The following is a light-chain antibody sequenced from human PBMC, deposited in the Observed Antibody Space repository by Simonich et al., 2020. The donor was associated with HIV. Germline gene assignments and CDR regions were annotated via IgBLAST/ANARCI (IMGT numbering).Light chain of an antibody. CDR3: MQALQTPRT. V-gene: IGKV2-28*01. CDR1: QSLLHSNGYNY. J-gene: IGKJ1*01. Sequence: DIVMTQSPLPLPVTPGEPASISCRTSQSLLHSNGYNYLDLYLQKPGQSPQLLIYLGSNRASGVPDRFSGSGSGTDFTLKISRVEAEDVGVYYCMQALQTPRTFGQGTKVEI. CDR2: LGS.